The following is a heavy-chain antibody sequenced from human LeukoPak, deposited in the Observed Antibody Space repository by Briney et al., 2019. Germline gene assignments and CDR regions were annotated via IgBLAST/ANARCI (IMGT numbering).Heavy chain of an antibody. D-gene: IGHD2-2*01. J-gene: IGHJ6*03. CDR1: GYPINSAYY. CDR3: ARQYDSYFYYYLDL. V-gene: IGHV4-38-2*01. Sequence: SETLSLTCAVSGYPINSAYYWVWVRQPPGKGLEWIGSLYHPDSTYYNPSLESLVTMSVDTSRNQFSLKLSFVTAADTAVYYCARQYDSYFYYYLDLWGTGTTVTVSS. CDR2: LYHPDST.